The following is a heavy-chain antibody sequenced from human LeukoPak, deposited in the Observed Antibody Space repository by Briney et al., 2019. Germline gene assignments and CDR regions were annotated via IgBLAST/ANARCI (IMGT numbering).Heavy chain of an antibody. D-gene: IGHD2-15*01. V-gene: IGHV3-74*01. Sequence: GGSLRLSCAASGFTFSSYWMHWVRQAPGKGLVWVSRINNDGSITSYADSVKGRFTISRDNAKNTPYLQMNSLRAEDTAVYYCARGYSVLRDYWGQGTLVTVSS. CDR3: ARGYSVLRDY. CDR2: INNDGSIT. J-gene: IGHJ4*02. CDR1: GFTFSSYW.